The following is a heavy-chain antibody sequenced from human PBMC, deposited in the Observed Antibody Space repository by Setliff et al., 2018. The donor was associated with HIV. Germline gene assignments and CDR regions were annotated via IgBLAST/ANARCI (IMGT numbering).Heavy chain of an antibody. D-gene: IGHD2-2*01. CDR1: GGSISSSSYY. CDR3: ARDPRPSNYRLLWYFDF. Sequence: PSETLSLTCTVSGGSISSSSYYWGWIRQPPGKGLEWIGEINHSGSTNYNPSLKSRATISVDKSKKQFSLKVTSVTAADTAVYYCARDPRPSNYRLLWYFDFWGQGTLVTVS. J-gene: IGHJ4*02. V-gene: IGHV4-39*07. CDR2: INHSGST.